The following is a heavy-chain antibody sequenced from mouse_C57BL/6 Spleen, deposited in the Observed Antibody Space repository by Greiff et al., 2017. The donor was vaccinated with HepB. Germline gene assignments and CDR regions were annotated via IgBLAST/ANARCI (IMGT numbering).Heavy chain of an antibody. CDR2: IRNKANGYTT. CDR3: ASSYYYGSSYVRYFDV. D-gene: IGHD1-1*01. V-gene: IGHV7-3*01. Sequence: VQLQESGGGLVQPGGSLSLSCAASGFTFTDYYMSWVRQPPGKALEWLGFIRNKANGYTTEYSASVKGRFTISRDNSQSILYLQMNALRAEDSATYYCASSYYYGSSYVRYFDVWGTGTTVTVSS. J-gene: IGHJ1*03. CDR1: GFTFTDYY.